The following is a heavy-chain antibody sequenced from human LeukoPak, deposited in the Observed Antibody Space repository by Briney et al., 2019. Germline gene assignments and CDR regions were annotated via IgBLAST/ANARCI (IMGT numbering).Heavy chain of an antibody. CDR3: ARGMDV. V-gene: IGHV3-7*03. CDR2: KKQDGSEK. CDR1: GFTFSNYW. J-gene: IGHJ6*02. Sequence: GGSLRLSCAASGFTFSNYWMSWVRQAPGKGLEWVANKKQDGSEKYYVDSVKGRFTISRDNAKNSLYLQMSSLRAEDTAVYYCARGMDVRGQGTTVTVSS.